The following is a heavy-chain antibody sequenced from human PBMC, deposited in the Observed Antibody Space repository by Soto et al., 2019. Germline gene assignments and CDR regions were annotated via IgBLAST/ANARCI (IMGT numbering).Heavy chain of an antibody. J-gene: IGHJ6*03. Sequence: PSETLSLTCTVAGGSITNSSYYWAWIRQPPGKGLEWIGSIYYSGNTYYNPSLKRRITISVDTSNNQFSLTLSSVTAADTAVYHCAALQWRFHYYMDVWGKGTTVTVSS. V-gene: IGHV4-39*01. CDR3: AALQWRFHYYMDV. CDR1: GGSITNSSYY. CDR2: IYYSGNT. D-gene: IGHD1-1*01.